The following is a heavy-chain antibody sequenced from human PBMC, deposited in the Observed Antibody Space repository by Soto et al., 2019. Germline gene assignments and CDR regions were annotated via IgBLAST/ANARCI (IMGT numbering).Heavy chain of an antibody. Sequence: GGSLRLSCAASGFTFSFYSMNWFRQAPGKGLEWVSSISSSGDFIYYADSVKGRFTISRDNAKNSVHLQMNSLRAEDTAVYYCARHTSGWHYYDYWGQGTPVTVSS. CDR3: ARHTSGWHYYDY. CDR2: ISSSGDFI. D-gene: IGHD6-19*01. J-gene: IGHJ4*02. V-gene: IGHV3-21*01. CDR1: GFTFSFYS.